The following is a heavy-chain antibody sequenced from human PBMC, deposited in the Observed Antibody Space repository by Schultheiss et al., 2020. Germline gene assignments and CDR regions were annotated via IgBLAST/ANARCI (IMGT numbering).Heavy chain of an antibody. D-gene: IGHD2-8*01. CDR3: ARSVSTSVGCTRGVCYNDY. V-gene: IGHV3-21*01. J-gene: IGHJ4*02. CDR1: GFTFSSST. CDR2: ISGDSTFI. Sequence: GGSLRLSCGAFGFTFSSSTINWVRQAPGKGLEWVSSISGDSTFINYAHSVQGRFTISRDNTKNSLYLQMNSLRAEDTAVYYCARSVSTSVGCTRGVCYNDYWGQGTLVTVSS.